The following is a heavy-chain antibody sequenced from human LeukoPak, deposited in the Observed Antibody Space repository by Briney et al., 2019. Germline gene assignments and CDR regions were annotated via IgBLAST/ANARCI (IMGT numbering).Heavy chain of an antibody. V-gene: IGHV4-38-2*02. CDR3: ARSSRWLQPNWFDP. CDR1: GYSISSGYY. Sequence: PSETLSLTCTVSGYSISSGYYWGWIRQPPGKGLERIGSIYHSGSTYYNPSLKSRVTISVDTSKNQFSLKLSSVTTADTAVYYCARSSRWLQPNWFDPWGQGTLVTVPS. D-gene: IGHD5-24*01. J-gene: IGHJ5*02. CDR2: IYHSGST.